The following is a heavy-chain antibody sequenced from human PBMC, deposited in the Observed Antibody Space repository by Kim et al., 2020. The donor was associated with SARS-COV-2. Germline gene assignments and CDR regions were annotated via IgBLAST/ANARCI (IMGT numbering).Heavy chain of an antibody. Sequence: SETLSLTCTVSGGSISSGGYYWSWIRQHPGKGLEWIGYIYYSGSTYYNPSLKSRVTISVDTSKNQFSLKLSSVTAADTAVYYCAREGEKFYFDYWCQGSLVTVSS. J-gene: IGHJ4*02. V-gene: IGHV4-31*03. CDR2: IYYSGST. D-gene: IGHD3-16*01. CDR1: GGSISSGGYY. CDR3: AREGEKFYFDY.